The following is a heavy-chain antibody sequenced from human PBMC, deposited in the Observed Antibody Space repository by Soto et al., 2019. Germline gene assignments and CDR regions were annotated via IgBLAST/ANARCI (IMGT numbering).Heavy chain of an antibody. Sequence: GGSLRLSCAASGFTFSSYAMSWVRQAPGKGLEWGSAISGSGGSTYYADSVKGRFTISRDNSKNTLYLQMNSLRAEDTAVYYCAKGLYGSGSYDYWGQGTLVTVSS. V-gene: IGHV3-23*01. D-gene: IGHD3-10*01. CDR2: ISGSGGST. CDR1: GFTFSSYA. CDR3: AKGLYGSGSYDY. J-gene: IGHJ4*02.